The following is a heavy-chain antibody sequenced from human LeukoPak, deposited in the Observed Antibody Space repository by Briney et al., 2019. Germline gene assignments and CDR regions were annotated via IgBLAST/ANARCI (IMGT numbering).Heavy chain of an antibody. Sequence: SETLSLTCTVSGGSISSSSYSWGWIRQPPGKGLEWIGSIYYSGSTYYNPSLKSRVTISVDTSKNQFSLKLSSVTAADTAVYYCALGNIVVVPAGGYYFDYWGQGTLVTVSS. CDR2: IYYSGST. J-gene: IGHJ4*02. CDR1: GGSISSSSYS. V-gene: IGHV4-39*01. CDR3: ALGNIVVVPAGGYYFDY. D-gene: IGHD2-2*01.